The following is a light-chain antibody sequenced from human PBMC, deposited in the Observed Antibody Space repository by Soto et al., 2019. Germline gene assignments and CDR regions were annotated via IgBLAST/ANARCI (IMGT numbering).Light chain of an antibody. CDR3: QEYNDWPRGT. CDR1: QSVNTN. CDR2: AAS. Sequence: EVVMTQSPATLSASPGERATLSCRASQSVNTNLAWYQKKPGQAPTVLVYAASTRATGIPDRFSGSGSGTDFTLIISSLQPEDFALYYCQEYNDWPRGTFGQGTKVEVK. J-gene: IGKJ1*01. V-gene: IGKV3-15*01.